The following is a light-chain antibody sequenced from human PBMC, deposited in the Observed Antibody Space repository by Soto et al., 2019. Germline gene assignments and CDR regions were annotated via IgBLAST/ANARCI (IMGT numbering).Light chain of an antibody. J-gene: IGKJ1*01. CDR2: GAS. CDR1: QSVSSSY. V-gene: IGKV3-20*01. CDR3: QHYDTYRAT. Sequence: EIVLTQSPGTLSLSPGERATLSCRASQSVSSSYLAWYQQKPGQAPRLLIYGASSRATGIPDRFSGSGSGTDFTLTISRLEPEDFALYYCQHYDTYRATFGQGTKVDIK.